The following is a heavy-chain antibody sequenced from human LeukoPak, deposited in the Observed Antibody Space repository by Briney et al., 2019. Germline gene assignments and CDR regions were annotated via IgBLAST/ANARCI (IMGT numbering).Heavy chain of an antibody. CDR2: IYYSGST. CDR1: GGSISSYY. CDR3: ARETVTTACFDF. J-gene: IGHJ4*02. Sequence: SETLSLTCTVSGGSISSYYWSWIRQPPGKGLEWIGYIYYSGSTNYNPSLKSRVTISVDKSKNQFSLRLRSVTAADTAVYYCARETVTTACFDFWGQGTLVTVSS. V-gene: IGHV4-59*12. D-gene: IGHD1-1*01.